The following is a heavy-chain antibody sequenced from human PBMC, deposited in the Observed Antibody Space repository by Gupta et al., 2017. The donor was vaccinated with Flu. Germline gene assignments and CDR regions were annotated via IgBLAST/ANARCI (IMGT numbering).Heavy chain of an antibody. Sequence: HWVRQAPGKGLDWVAALAYDGTNRYHADSVKGRVTISRDKSKNTAYLQMNSLRVEDTAMYYCARDAGVIPAASFFDYWGQGTLVTVSS. J-gene: IGHJ4*02. CDR3: ARDAGVIPAASFFDY. CDR2: LAYDGTNR. V-gene: IGHV3-30-3*01. D-gene: IGHD2-2*01.